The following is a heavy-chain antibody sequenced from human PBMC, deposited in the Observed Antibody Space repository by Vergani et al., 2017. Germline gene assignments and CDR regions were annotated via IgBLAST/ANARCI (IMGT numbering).Heavy chain of an antibody. CDR1: GGSFSGYY. J-gene: IGHJ3*02. V-gene: IGHV4-34*01. Sequence: QVQLQQWGAGLLKPSETLSLTCAVYGGSFSGYYWSWIRQPPGKGLEWNGEINHSGSTNYNPSLKSRCIISVDNSKNQFCLKLSSLTAADTAVYYCARVSGAHDSFDIWGQGTMVTVSS. CDR2: INHSGST. D-gene: IGHD1-26*01. CDR3: ARVSGAHDSFDI.